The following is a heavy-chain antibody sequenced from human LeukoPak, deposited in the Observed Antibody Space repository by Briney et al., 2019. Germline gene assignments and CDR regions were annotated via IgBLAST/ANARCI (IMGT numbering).Heavy chain of an antibody. CDR2: ISSSSTI. D-gene: IGHD6-13*01. CDR3: AKDGYTSSWYGYYYYYMDV. V-gene: IGHV3-48*01. Sequence: PGGSLRLSCAASGFTFSSYSMNWVSQAPGKGLEWVSYISSSSTIYYADSVKGRFTISRDNSKNTLYLQMNSLRAGDTAVYYCAKDGYTSSWYGYYYYYMDVWGKGTTVTISS. CDR1: GFTFSSYS. J-gene: IGHJ6*03.